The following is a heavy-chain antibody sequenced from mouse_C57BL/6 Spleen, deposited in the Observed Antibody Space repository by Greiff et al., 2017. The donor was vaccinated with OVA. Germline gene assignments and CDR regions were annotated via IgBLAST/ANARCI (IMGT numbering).Heavy chain of an antibody. CDR2: INPGSGGT. D-gene: IGHD2-3*01. CDR3: ARDGYYVPWFAY. CDR1: GYAFTNYL. Sequence: VQLQQSGAELVRPGTSVKVSCKASGYAFTNYLIEWVKQRPGQGLEWIGVINPGSGGTNYNEKFKGKATLTADKSSSTAYMQLSSLTSEDSAVYFCARDGYYVPWFAYWGQGTLVTVSA. V-gene: IGHV1-54*01. J-gene: IGHJ3*01.